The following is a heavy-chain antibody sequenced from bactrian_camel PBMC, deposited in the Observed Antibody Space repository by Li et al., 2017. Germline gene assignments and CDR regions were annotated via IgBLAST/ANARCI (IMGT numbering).Heavy chain of an antibody. CDR2: IDTGDGST. CDR3: AARGPYCYTKLSVRDFTY. J-gene: IGHJ6*01. D-gene: IGHD2*01. Sequence: VQLVESGGGSVQAGGSLRLACAAYGFVVDDYVMAWFRQAPGQEREGVAAIDTGDGSTYYLNSVEGRFTISHDNAKNTLYLQMNSLKPEDTAMYYCAARGPYCYTKLSVRDFTYWGQGTQVTVS. V-gene: IGHV3S66*01. CDR1: GFVVDDYV.